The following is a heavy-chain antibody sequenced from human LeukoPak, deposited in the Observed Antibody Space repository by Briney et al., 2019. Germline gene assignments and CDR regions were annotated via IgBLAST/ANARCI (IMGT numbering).Heavy chain of an antibody. CDR2: INHSGST. Sequence: ASETLSLTCAVYGGSFSGYYWCWIRQPPGKGLEWIGEINHSGSTNYNPSLKSRVTISVDTSKNQFSLKLSSVTAADTAVYYCARGRRPYWGQGTLVTVSS. CDR1: GGSFSGYY. D-gene: IGHD6-6*01. J-gene: IGHJ4*02. V-gene: IGHV4-34*01. CDR3: ARGRRPY.